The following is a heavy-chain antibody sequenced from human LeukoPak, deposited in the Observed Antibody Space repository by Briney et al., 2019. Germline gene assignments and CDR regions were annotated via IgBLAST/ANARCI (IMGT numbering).Heavy chain of an antibody. CDR2: IYTSGST. CDR1: GNSISRGDYY. J-gene: IGHJ6*03. Sequence: SETLSLTCTVSGNSISRGDYYWSWIRQPAGKGLEWIGRIYTSGSTTYNPSLKSRVTISVDTSKNQFSLKLSSVTAADTAVYYCARDVAMVRGAYYYYYMDVWGKGTTVTISS. D-gene: IGHD3-10*01. V-gene: IGHV4-61*02. CDR3: ARDVAMVRGAYYYYYMDV.